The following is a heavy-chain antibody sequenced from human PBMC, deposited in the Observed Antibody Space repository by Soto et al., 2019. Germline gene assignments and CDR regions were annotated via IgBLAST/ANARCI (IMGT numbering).Heavy chain of an antibody. V-gene: IGHV1-2*04. CDR3: ARGDSTDCSNGVCSFFYNHDMDV. CDR1: GYSFTDYH. J-gene: IGHJ6*02. CDR2: INPKSGGT. D-gene: IGHD2-8*01. Sequence: ASVKVSCKASGYSFTDYHIHWVRQAPGQGLEWLGRINPKSGGTSTAQKFQGWVTMTTDTSISAASMELTRLTSDDTAIYYCARGDSTDCSNGVCSFFYNHDMDVWGQGTTVTVS.